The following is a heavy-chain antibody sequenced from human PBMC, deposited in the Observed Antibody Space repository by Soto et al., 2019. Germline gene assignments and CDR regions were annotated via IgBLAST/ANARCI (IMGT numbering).Heavy chain of an antibody. J-gene: IGHJ4*02. CDR3: AREPATAKPEGVDF. D-gene: IGHD1-1*01. V-gene: IGHV1-2*02. CDR2: INPNSGGT. Sequence: ASVKVSCKSSGYTFSDYYIHWVRQAPGQGLEWMGWINPNSGGTKYAPKFQGGVTMTRDTSITTAYMELSRLRSGDTAVYYCAREPATAKPEGVDFWGQGTLVTVSS. CDR1: GYTFSDYY.